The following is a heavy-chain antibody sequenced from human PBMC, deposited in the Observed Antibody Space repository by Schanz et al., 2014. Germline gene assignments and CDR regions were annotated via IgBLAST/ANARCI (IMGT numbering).Heavy chain of an antibody. J-gene: IGHJ5*01. Sequence: QVQLVQSGGEVKTPGASVKVSCKASGYTFTRSGISWVRQAPGQGLEWMGRIYLSDGSTRYAQKFQDRVTLTTDTSTSTAYMELRSLRSDDTAIYYCARDSDVSKYNLFDSWGQGTLVTVSS. CDR3: ARDSDVSKYNLFDS. CDR2: IYLSDGST. V-gene: IGHV1-18*01. CDR1: GYTFTRSG.